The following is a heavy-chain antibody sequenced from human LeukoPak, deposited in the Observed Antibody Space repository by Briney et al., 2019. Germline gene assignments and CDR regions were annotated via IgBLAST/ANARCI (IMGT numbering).Heavy chain of an antibody. CDR2: INHSGST. V-gene: IGHV4-34*01. CDR1: GGSFSGYY. J-gene: IGHJ4*02. CDR3: ARLETGADFDY. Sequence: SXTLSLTCAVYGGSFSGYYWSWIRQPPGKGLEWIGEINHSGSTNYNPSLKRRVTISVDKCKKKLSLKLSSVTAADTAVYYCARLETGADFDYWGQGTLVTVSS. D-gene: IGHD3-3*01.